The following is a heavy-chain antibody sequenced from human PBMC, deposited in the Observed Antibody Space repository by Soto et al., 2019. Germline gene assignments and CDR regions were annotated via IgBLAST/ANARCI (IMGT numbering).Heavy chain of an antibody. CDR3: ARYGPASSSDQGLGVY. CDR1: GYSFTSYW. Sequence: GESLKTSCKGSGYSFTSYWIGWVRQMPGKGLEWMGIIYPGDSDTRYSPSFQGQVTISADKSISTAYLQWSSLKASDTAMYYCARYGPASSSDQGLGVYWGQGTLVTVSS. D-gene: IGHD6-6*01. CDR2: IYPGDSDT. J-gene: IGHJ4*02. V-gene: IGHV5-51*01.